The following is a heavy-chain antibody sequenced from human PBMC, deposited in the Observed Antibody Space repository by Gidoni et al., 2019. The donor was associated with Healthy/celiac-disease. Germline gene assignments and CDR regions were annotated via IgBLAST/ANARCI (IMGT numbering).Heavy chain of an antibody. CDR2: IYYSGST. CDR1: GGSISSYY. CDR3: ARDSGLLAAAGTLSYYYYGMDV. J-gene: IGHJ6*02. Sequence: QVQLPESGPGLVTPSETLSLTCTVSGGSISSYYWSWIRQPPGKGLEWIGYIYYSGSTNYNPSLKSRVTISVDTSKNQFSLKLSSVTAADTAVYYCARDSGLLAAAGTLSYYYYGMDVWGQGTTVTVSS. D-gene: IGHD6-13*01. V-gene: IGHV4-59*01.